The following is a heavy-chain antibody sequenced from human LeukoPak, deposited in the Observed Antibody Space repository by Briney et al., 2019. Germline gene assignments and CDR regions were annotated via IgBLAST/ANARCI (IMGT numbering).Heavy chain of an antibody. D-gene: IGHD3-3*01. Sequence: SETLSLTCTVSGGSISSSSYYWGWIRQPPGKGLEWIGSIYYSGSTYYNPSLKSRVTISVDTSKNQFSLKLSSETAADTAVYYCARGVYDFWSGYYPPAEYYYYMDVWGKGTTVTVSS. V-gene: IGHV4-39*07. CDR3: ARGVYDFWSGYYPPAEYYYYMDV. J-gene: IGHJ6*03. CDR1: GGSISSSSYY. CDR2: IYYSGST.